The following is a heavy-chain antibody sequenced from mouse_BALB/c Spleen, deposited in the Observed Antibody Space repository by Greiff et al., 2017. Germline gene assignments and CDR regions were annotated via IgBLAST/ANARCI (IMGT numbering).Heavy chain of an antibody. Sequence: QVQLQQSGAELVMPGASVKMSCKASGYTFTDYWMHWVKQRPGQGLEWIGAIDTSDSYTSYNQKFKGKATLTVDESSSTAYMQLSSLTSEDSAVYYCARSELTGKGAWFAYWGQGTLVTVSA. CDR1: GYTFTDYW. CDR3: ARSELTGKGAWFAY. V-gene: IGHV1-69*01. CDR2: IDTSDSYT. D-gene: IGHD4-1*01. J-gene: IGHJ3*01.